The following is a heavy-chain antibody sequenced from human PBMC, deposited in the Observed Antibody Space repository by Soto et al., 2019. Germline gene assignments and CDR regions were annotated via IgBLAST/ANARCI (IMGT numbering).Heavy chain of an antibody. CDR1: GFIFRSYT. J-gene: IGHJ4*02. D-gene: IGHD1-26*01. CDR2: ITYDGGNQ. CDR3: ARAPSGSYPEFDY. Sequence: QVQLVESGGGVVQPERSLRLSCAASGFIFRSYTMHWVRQAPGTGLEWVGVITYDGGNQYYADSVKGRFTISRDNSRNTMYLQLNSLRPDDTALYYCARAPSGSYPEFDYWGQGTLVTVSS. V-gene: IGHV3-30-3*01.